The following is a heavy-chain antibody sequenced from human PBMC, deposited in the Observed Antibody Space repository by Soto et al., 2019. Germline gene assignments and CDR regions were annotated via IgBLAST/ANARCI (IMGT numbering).Heavy chain of an antibody. CDR1: GGSISSGGYY. D-gene: IGHD4-4*01. CDR2: IYHSCTT. J-gene: IGHJ3*01. V-gene: IGHV4-31*11. Sequence: SETLSLTCAVSGGSISSGGYYWSWIRQQPGKGLEWIGYIYHSCTTYYNPSLKRRVTISVDTSKNQFSLKLTAVTAADTAVYYCARGSRHPMDVHRATAVTRSSWGQGTMVTVSS. CDR3: ARGSRHPMDVHRATAVTRSS.